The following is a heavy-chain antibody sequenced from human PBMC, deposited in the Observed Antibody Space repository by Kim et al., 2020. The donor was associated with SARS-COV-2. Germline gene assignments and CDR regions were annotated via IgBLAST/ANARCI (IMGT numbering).Heavy chain of an antibody. CDR3: ARELIVLMVYATGYFDL. D-gene: IGHD2-8*01. CDR1: GFTFSSYW. J-gene: IGHJ2*01. CDR2: IKQDGSEK. V-gene: IGHV3-7*01. Sequence: GGSLRLSCAASGFTFSSYWMSWVRQAPGKGLEWVANIKQDGSEKYYVDSVKGRFTISRDNAKNSLYLQMNSLRAEDTAVYYCARELIVLMVYATGYFDLWGRGTLVTVSS.